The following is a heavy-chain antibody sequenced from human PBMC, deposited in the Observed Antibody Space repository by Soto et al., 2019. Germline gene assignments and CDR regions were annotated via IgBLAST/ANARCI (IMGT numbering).Heavy chain of an antibody. CDR3: AKRSSSSTFDY. Sequence: SCAASGFTFSSYSMHWVRQAPGKGLEWVSVISGSDDSTYYADSVKGRFTISRDNSKNTLYLQMNSLRAEDTAVYYCAKRSSSSTFDYWGQGTMVTVSS. CDR2: ISGSDDST. V-gene: IGHV3-23*01. D-gene: IGHD6-6*01. CDR1: GFTFSSYS. J-gene: IGHJ4*02.